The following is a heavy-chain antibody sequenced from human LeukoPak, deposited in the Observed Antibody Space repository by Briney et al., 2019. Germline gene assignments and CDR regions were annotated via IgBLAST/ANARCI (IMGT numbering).Heavy chain of an antibody. V-gene: IGHV3-74*01. D-gene: IGHD6-13*01. CDR3: ARDKYSSSFPVDY. Sequence: GGSLRLSCAASGFTFSSYAMSWVRQAPGKGLVWVSRINTDGSSTSYADSVKGRFTISRDNAKNTLYLQMNSLRAEDTAVYYCARDKYSSSFPVDYWGQGTLVTVSS. CDR2: INTDGSST. CDR1: GFTFSSYA. J-gene: IGHJ4*02.